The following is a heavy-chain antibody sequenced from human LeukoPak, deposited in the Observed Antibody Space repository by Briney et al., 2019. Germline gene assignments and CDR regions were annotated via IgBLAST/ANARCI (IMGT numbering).Heavy chain of an antibody. CDR2: ISFDGSNQ. J-gene: IGHJ4*02. V-gene: IGHV3-30-3*01. D-gene: IGHD1-26*01. CDR3: AKDWGQRGVGASLSH. Sequence: PGGSLRLSCAASGFTFYSHAMVWVRQAPGKGLEWVSFISFDGSNQVHADSVMGRFTISRDNSKNTVDLQINSLRHEDTAVYYCAKDWGQRGVGASLSHWGQGTLVIVSS. CDR1: GFTFYSHA.